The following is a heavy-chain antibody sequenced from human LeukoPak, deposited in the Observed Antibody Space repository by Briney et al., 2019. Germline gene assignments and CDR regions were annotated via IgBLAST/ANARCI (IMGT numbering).Heavy chain of an antibody. CDR1: GLTFSTYW. V-gene: IGHV4-34*01. CDR2: INHSGST. CDR3: ARGYYDILTGYQGYYYYYGMDV. Sequence: PGGSLRLSCSASGLTFSTYWMSWVRQAPGKGLEWIGEINHSGSTNYNPSLKSRVTISVDTSKNQFSLKLSSVTAADTAVYYCARGYYDILTGYQGYYYYYGMDVWGQGTTVTVSS. J-gene: IGHJ6*02. D-gene: IGHD3-9*01.